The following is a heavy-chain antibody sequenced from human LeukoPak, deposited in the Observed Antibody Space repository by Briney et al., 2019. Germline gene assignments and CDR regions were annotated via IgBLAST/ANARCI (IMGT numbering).Heavy chain of an antibody. D-gene: IGHD2-15*01. J-gene: IGHJ4*02. CDR2: ISSNGGST. V-gene: IGHV3-64*01. Sequence: GGSLRLSCAASGFTFSKYPMDWVRQAPGKGLEYVSGISSNGGSTYYAHSVRGRFTISRDNSKNTLYLQMGSLRAEDMAVYYCARDFSSGGCCLDYWGQGTLVTVSS. CDR1: GFTFSKYP. CDR3: ARDFSSGGCCLDY.